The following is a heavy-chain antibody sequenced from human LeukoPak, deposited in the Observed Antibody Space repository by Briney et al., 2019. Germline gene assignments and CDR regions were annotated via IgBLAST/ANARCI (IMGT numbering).Heavy chain of an antibody. CDR3: ARGYDILTGYLLDY. D-gene: IGHD3-9*01. CDR2: IYSAGNT. Sequence: GGSLRLSCATSGFIVSSTYMTWVRQAPGKGLEWVSVIYSAGNTYYPGSVKGRFTISRENAKNSLYLQMNSLRAGDTAVYYCARGYDILTGYLLDYWGQGTLVTVSS. V-gene: IGHV3-53*01. J-gene: IGHJ4*02. CDR1: GFIVSSTY.